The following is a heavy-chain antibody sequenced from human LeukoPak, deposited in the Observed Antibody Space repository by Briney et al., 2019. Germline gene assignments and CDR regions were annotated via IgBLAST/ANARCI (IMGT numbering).Heavy chain of an antibody. J-gene: IGHJ4*02. CDR2: ISYDDGSVK. CDR3: ARDWGDYGFDY. V-gene: IGHV3-30*03. CDR1: GFNFSAYD. Sequence: GGSLRLSCAASGFNFSAYDMHWVRQAPGKGLEWVTLISYDDGSVKYYADSVKGRFTTSRDNAKNSLYLQMNSLRAEDTAVYYCARDWGDYGFDYWGQGTLVTVSS. D-gene: IGHD4-17*01.